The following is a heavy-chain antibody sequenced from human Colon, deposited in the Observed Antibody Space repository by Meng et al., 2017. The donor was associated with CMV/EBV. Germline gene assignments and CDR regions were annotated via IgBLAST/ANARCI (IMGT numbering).Heavy chain of an antibody. CDR3: ARQRRRINLLKGNEADFYADMDV. D-gene: IGHD2/OR15-2a*01. Sequence: GSLRLSCSVSGVSMSLYYWSWIRQAPGKGLEWIGHIYKSGTTKYNPSLESRVTISADTSKNEFSLKLSSVTAADTAVYYCARQRRRINLLKGNEADFYADMDVWGQGTTVTVSS. V-gene: IGHV4-59*08. J-gene: IGHJ6*02. CDR2: IYKSGTT. CDR1: GVSMSLYY.